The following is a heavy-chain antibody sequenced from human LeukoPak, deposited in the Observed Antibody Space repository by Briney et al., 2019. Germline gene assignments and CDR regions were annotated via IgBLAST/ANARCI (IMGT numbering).Heavy chain of an antibody. CDR2: INPNSGGT. CDR3: ARPPFLRGYSYGF. V-gene: IGHV1-2*02. CDR1: GYTFTGYY. Sequence: GASVKVSCKASGYTFTGYYMHWVRQAPGQGLEWMGWINPNSGGTNYAQKFQGRVTMTRDTSISTAYMELSRLRSDDTAVYYCARPPFLRGYSYGFWGQGTLVTVS. D-gene: IGHD5-18*01. J-gene: IGHJ4*02.